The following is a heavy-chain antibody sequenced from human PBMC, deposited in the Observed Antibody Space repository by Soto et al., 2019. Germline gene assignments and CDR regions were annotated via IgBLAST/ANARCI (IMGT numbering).Heavy chain of an antibody. CDR2: IYHSGST. J-gene: IGHJ5*02. CDR1: GGSISSSNW. D-gene: IGHD3-22*01. CDR3: ARHSITLNWFDP. V-gene: IGHV4-4*02. Sequence: TSETLSLTCAVSGGSISSSNWWRWVRQPPGKGLEWIGEIYHSGSTYYNPSLNSRVTISVDTSKNLFSLNLSSLTAADTAMYYCARHSITLNWFDPWGQGTLVTVSS.